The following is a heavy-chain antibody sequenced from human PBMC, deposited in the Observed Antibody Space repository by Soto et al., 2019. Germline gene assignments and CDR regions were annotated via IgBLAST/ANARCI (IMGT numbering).Heavy chain of an antibody. D-gene: IGHD3-10*01. Sequence: PGGSLRLSCAASGFTFSSYSMNWVRQAPGKGLEWVSSISSSSSYIYYADSVKGRFTISRDNAKNSLYLQMNSLRAEDTAVYYCARDIYGKGPSGTYGMDVWGQGTTVTVFS. J-gene: IGHJ6*02. CDR2: ISSSSSYI. CDR3: ARDIYGKGPSGTYGMDV. V-gene: IGHV3-21*01. CDR1: GFTFSSYS.